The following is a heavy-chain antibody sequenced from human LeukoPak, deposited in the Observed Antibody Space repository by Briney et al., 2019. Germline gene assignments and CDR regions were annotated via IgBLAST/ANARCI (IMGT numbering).Heavy chain of an antibody. CDR3: AREWIQLPRFDY. V-gene: IGHV4-4*07. D-gene: IGHD5-18*01. Sequence: PSETLSLTCTVSGGSISSYYWSWIRQLAGKGLEWIGRIYTSGSTNYNPSLKSRVTMSVDTSKNQFSLKLSSATAADTAVYYCAREWIQLPRFDYWGQGTLVTVSS. CDR1: GGSISSYY. J-gene: IGHJ4*02. CDR2: IYTSGST.